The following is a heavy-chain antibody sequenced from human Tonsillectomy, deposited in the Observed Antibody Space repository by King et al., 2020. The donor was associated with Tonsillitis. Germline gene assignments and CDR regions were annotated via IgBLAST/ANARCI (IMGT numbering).Heavy chain of an antibody. Sequence: QLVQSGAEVKKPGESLKISCKGSGYSFTSYWIGWVRQMPGKGLEWMGIIYPGDSDTRYSPSFQGPVTISADKSISTAYLQWSSLKASDTAMYYCARRITMVRGVHAFDIWGQGTMVTVSS. D-gene: IGHD3-10*01. CDR3: ARRITMVRGVHAFDI. J-gene: IGHJ3*02. V-gene: IGHV5-51*01. CDR1: GYSFTSYW. CDR2: IYPGDSDT.